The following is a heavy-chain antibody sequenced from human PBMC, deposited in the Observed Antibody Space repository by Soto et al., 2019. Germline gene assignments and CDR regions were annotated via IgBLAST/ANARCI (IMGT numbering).Heavy chain of an antibody. V-gene: IGHV1-3*01. CDR2: INAGNGNT. D-gene: IGHD5-18*01. J-gene: IGHJ6*03. CDR3: ARDQFPDSYGYYYYMDV. Sequence: QVQLVQSGAEVKKPGASVKVSCKASGYTFTSYAMHWVRQAPGQRLEWMGWINAGNGNTKYSQKFQGRVTITRDTSASTAYMELSSLRSEDTAVYYCARDQFPDSYGYYYYMDVWGKGTTVTVSS. CDR1: GYTFTSYA.